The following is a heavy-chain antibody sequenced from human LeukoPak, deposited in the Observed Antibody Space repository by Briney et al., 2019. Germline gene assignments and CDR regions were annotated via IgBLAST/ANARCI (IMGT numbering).Heavy chain of an antibody. J-gene: IGHJ4*02. V-gene: IGHV3-33*06. CDR2: IWYDGSNK. CDR1: GFTFSSYG. D-gene: IGHD3-22*01. CDR3: AKDLDHYDSSGYYDY. Sequence: GRSLRLSCAASGFTFSSYGMHWVRQAPGKGLEWVADIWYDGSNKYYADSVKGRFTISRDNSKNTLYLQMNSLRAEDTAVYYCAKDLDHYDSSGYYDYWGQGTLVTVSS.